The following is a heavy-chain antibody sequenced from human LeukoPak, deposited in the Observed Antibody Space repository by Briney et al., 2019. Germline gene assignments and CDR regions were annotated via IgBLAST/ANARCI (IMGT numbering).Heavy chain of an antibody. CDR2: ISYDGSNK. CDR1: GFTFSSYA. V-gene: IGHV3-30-3*01. CDR3: ARDRGIVGPTGYYYMDV. D-gene: IGHD1-26*01. Sequence: GGSLRLSCAASGFTFSSYAMHWVRQAPGKGLEWVAVISYDGSNKYYADSVKGRFTISRDNAENSLYLQMNSLRAEDTAVYYCARDRGIVGPTGYYYMDVWGKGTTVTVSS. J-gene: IGHJ6*03.